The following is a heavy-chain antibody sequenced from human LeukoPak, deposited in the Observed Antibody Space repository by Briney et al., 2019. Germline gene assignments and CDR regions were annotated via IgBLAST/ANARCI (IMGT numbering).Heavy chain of an antibody. CDR3: ARDLVNWIVGATNDY. Sequence: GASVKVCCKASGYTFTSYGISWVRQAPGQGLEWMGWISAYNGNTNYAQKLQGRVTMTTDTSTSTAYMELRSLRSDDTAVYYCARDLVNWIVGATNDYWGQGTLVTVSS. CDR2: ISAYNGNT. V-gene: IGHV1-18*01. J-gene: IGHJ4*02. CDR1: GYTFTSYG. D-gene: IGHD1-26*01.